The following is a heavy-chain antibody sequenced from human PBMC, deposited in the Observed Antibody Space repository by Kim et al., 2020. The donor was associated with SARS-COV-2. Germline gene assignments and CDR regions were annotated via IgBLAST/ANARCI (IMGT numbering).Heavy chain of an antibody. CDR1: GFTFSRYW. D-gene: IGHD2-8*01. CDR2: IHQDGSDK. Sequence: GGSLRLSCVVSGFTFSRYWMTWVRQAPGKGLEWVTNIHQDGSDKFYVYSVKGRFTLSRDSAKNSLYLQMNNLRVEDTAVYYCARTNGYNDNLGQGILVTVSS. V-gene: IGHV3-7*03. J-gene: IGHJ4*02. CDR3: ARTNGYNDN.